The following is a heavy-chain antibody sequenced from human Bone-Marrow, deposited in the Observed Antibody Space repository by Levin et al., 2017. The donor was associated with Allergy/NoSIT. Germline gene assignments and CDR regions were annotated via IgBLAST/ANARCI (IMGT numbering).Heavy chain of an antibody. Sequence: PGGSLRLSCAASAFTFSTYAMHWVRQAPGKGLQWVSAVSGNGGSTYYADSVKGHFTISRDNSKNTLYLQMDSLRAEDTAVYYCAKSCMSGYGDHYFDYWGQGTLVTVSS. D-gene: IGHD4-17*01. CDR2: VSGNGGST. J-gene: IGHJ4*02. CDR1: AFTFSTYA. V-gene: IGHV3-23*01. CDR3: AKSCMSGYGDHYFDY.